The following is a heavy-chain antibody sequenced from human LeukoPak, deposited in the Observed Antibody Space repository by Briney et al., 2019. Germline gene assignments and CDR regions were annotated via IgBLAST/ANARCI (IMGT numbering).Heavy chain of an antibody. CDR3: ASSKIEARSPLDAFDI. V-gene: IGHV4-30-4*08. D-gene: IGHD6-6*01. Sequence: SETLSLTCTVSGGSISTGDYYWSWIRHPPGKGLEWIGYIYYSGSTYYNPSLKSRVNISIDTSKNQFSLRLSSVTVADTAVYYCASSKIEARSPLDAFDIWGQGTMVTVSS. CDR1: GGSISTGDYY. CDR2: IYYSGST. J-gene: IGHJ3*02.